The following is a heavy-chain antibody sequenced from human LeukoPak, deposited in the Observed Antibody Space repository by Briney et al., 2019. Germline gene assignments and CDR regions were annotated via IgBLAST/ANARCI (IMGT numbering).Heavy chain of an antibody. V-gene: IGHV1-2*02. CDR1: GYTFTGYY. CDR3: ARVSLVGATEFDY. CDR2: INPNSGGT. Sequence: ASVKVSCKASGYTFTGYYMHWVRQAPGQGLEWMGWINPNSGGTNYAQKCQGRVTMTRDTSISTAYMELSRLRSDDTAVYYCARVSLVGATEFDYWGQGTLVTASS. J-gene: IGHJ4*02. D-gene: IGHD1-26*01.